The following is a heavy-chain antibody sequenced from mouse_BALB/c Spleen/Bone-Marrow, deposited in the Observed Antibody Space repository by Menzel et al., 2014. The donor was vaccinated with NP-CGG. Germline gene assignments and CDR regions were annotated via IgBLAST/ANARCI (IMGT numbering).Heavy chain of an antibody. V-gene: IGHV2-9*02. Sequence: VKVVESGPGLVAPSQSLSITCTVSGFSLTSYGVHWVRQPPGKGLEWLGVIWAGGSTNYNSALMSRLSISKVNSKSQVFLKMNSLQTDDTAMYYCARDYYGSLYAMDYWGKGTSVTVSS. CDR1: GFSLTSYG. D-gene: IGHD1-1*01. CDR3: ARDYYGSLYAMDY. J-gene: IGHJ4*01. CDR2: IWAGGST.